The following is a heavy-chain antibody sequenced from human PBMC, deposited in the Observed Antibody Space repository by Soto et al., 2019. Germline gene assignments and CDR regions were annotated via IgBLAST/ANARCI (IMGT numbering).Heavy chain of an antibody. V-gene: IGHV1-69*02. Sequence: QVQLVQSGAEVKKPGSSVKVSCKASGGTFSSYTISWVRXXXXXXLEWMGRIIPILGIANYAQKFQGRVXXXXXXXXXXAXXXXXXXXXXXXXXXXCAXXXXVXXAALDYWGQGTLVTVSS. J-gene: IGHJ4*02. CDR2: IIPILGIA. CDR1: GGTFSSYT. CDR3: AXXXXVXXAALDY. D-gene: IGHD2-15*01.